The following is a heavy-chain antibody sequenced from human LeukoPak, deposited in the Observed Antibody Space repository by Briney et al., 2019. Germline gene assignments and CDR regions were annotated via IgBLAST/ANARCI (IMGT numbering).Heavy chain of an antibody. CDR3: ARDLNDYGWYFDL. V-gene: IGHV4-31*03. CDR1: GGSISSGGYS. CDR2: IYYSGST. J-gene: IGHJ2*01. Sequence: SETLSLTCTVSGGSISSGGYSWSWIRQHPGKGLEWIGYIYYSGSTYYNPSLKSRVTISVDTSKNQFSLKLSSVTAADTAVYYCARDLNDYGWYFDLWGRGTLVTVSS. D-gene: IGHD4-17*01.